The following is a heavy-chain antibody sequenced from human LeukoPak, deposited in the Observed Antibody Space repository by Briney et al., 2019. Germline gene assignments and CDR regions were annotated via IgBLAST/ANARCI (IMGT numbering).Heavy chain of an antibody. CDR1: DASISSGAYY. D-gene: IGHD2/OR15-2a*01. V-gene: IGHV4-31*03. J-gene: IGHJ4*02. CDR2: VSNSGST. Sequence: SETLSLTCTVSDASISSGAYYWNWIRQLPGKGLEWIEYVSNSGSTYNNPSLKSRVTISVDTSENQFSLKLSSVTVADTAVYYCARSRFDTLYATYYFDYWGQGTLVTVSS. CDR3: ARSRFDTLYATYYFDY.